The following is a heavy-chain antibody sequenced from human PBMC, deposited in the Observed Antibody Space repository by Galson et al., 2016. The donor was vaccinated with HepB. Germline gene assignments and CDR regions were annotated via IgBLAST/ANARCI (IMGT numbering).Heavy chain of an antibody. V-gene: IGHV4-39*01. CDR2: VSYSGTT. CDR1: GASVSSSSCY. J-gene: IGHJ4*02. D-gene: IGHD2-15*01. Sequence: LSLTCTVSGASVSSSSCYWGWIRQPPGKGLEWLASVSYSGTTDYKPSLRSRLTISADTSRNQFSLRLSSVTAADTAVYYCARTLTPTNQYFFNSWGQGTLVTVSS. CDR3: ARTLTPTNQYFFNS.